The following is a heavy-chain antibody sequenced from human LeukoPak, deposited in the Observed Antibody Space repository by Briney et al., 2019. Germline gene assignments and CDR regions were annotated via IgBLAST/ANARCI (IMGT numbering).Heavy chain of an antibody. CDR3: ARDWNPSDCSGGSCYSGYYYYGMDV. CDR2: IYYSGST. CDR1: GGSISSSSYY. D-gene: IGHD2-15*01. J-gene: IGHJ6*02. Sequence: NPSETLSLTCTVSGGSISSSSYYWGWIRQPPGKGLEWIGSIYYSGSTYYNPSLKSRVTISVDTSKNQFSLKLSSVTAADTAVYYCARDWNPSDCSGGSCYSGYYYYGMDVWGQGTTVTVSS. V-gene: IGHV4-39*02.